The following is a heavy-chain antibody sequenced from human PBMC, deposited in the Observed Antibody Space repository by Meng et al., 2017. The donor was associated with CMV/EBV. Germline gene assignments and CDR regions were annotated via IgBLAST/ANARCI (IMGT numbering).Heavy chain of an antibody. CDR3: AAYCSSTSCYI. Sequence: GGSLKISCAASGFTFSSYSMNWVRQAPGKGLEWVSSISSSSSYIYYADSVKGRFTISRDNAKNSLYLQMNSLRAEDTAVYYCAAYCSSTSCYIWGQGTLVTVSS. CDR2: ISSSSSYI. CDR1: GFTFSSYS. V-gene: IGHV3-21*01. D-gene: IGHD2-2*02. J-gene: IGHJ4*02.